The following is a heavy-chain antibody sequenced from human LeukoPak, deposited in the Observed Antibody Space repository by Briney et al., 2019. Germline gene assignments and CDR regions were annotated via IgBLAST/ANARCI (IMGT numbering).Heavy chain of an antibody. D-gene: IGHD3-22*01. Sequence: GGSLRLSCAASGFTFDDYAMHWVRQAPGKGLEWVSGISWNSGSIGYADSVKGRFTISRDNAKNSLYLQMNSLRAEDTALYYCAKDYYDSSGYPNWFDPWGQGTLVAVSS. V-gene: IGHV3-9*01. CDR3: AKDYYDSSGYPNWFDP. J-gene: IGHJ5*02. CDR1: GFTFDDYA. CDR2: ISWNSGSI.